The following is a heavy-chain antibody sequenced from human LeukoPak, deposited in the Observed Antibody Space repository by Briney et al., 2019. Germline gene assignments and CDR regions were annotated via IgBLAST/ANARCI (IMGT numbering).Heavy chain of an antibody. CDR1: GFTFSSYW. Sequence: GGSLRLSCAASGFTFSSYWMSWVRQAPGKGLEWVANIKQDGSEKYYVDSVKGRFAISRDNAKNSLYLQMNSLRAEDTAVYYCARSAPPEDYDFWSGYIYYYYYGMDVWGQGTTVTVSS. D-gene: IGHD3-3*01. V-gene: IGHV3-7*01. CDR3: ARSAPPEDYDFWSGYIYYYYYGMDV. J-gene: IGHJ6*02. CDR2: IKQDGSEK.